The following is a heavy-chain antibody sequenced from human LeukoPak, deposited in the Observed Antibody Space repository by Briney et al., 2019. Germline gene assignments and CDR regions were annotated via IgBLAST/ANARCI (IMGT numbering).Heavy chain of an antibody. V-gene: IGHV1-18*01. J-gene: IGHJ6*03. CDR2: ISAYNGNT. CDR3: ARVPPFGSSWPHYYYYYMDV. CDR1: GYTFTSYG. Sequence: ASVKVSCKASGYTFTSYGISWVRQAPGQGLAWMGWISAYNGNTNYAQKPQGRVTMTTDTSTSTAYMELRSLRSDDTAVYYCARVPPFGSSWPHYYYYYMDVWGKGTTVTVSS. D-gene: IGHD6-13*01.